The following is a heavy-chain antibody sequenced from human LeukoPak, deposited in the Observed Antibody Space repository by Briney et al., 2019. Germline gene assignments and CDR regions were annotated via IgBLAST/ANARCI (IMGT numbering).Heavy chain of an antibody. CDR3: ARSYDSSGYYYYFDY. CDR2: IIPIFGTA. D-gene: IGHD3-22*01. V-gene: IGHV1-69*13. CDR1: GYTFTGYY. J-gene: IGHJ4*02. Sequence: GASGKASCKASGYTFTGYYMHWVRQAPGQGLEWMGGIIPIFGTANYAQKCQGRVTITADESTSTAYMELSSLRSEDTAVYYCARSYDSSGYYYYFDYGGQGTLVTVS.